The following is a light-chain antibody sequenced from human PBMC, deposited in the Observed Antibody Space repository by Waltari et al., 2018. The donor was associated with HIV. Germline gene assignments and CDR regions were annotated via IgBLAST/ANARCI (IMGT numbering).Light chain of an antibody. Sequence: QSVLTQPPSVSAAPRQKVTISCSGNKTNIGNNYVSWYQHLPGTAPTLLVYDNNRRPSGIPGRFSGSKSGTSATLGITGLQTGDEADYYCGAWDSSLTAYVFGSGTKVTVL. CDR2: DNN. V-gene: IGLV1-51*01. CDR3: GAWDSSLTAYV. CDR1: KTNIGNNY. J-gene: IGLJ1*01.